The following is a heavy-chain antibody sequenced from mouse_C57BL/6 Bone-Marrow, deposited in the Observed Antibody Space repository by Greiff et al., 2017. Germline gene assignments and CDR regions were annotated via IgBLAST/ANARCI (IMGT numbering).Heavy chain of an antibody. D-gene: IGHD2-3*01. CDR2: ISDGGSYT. CDR1: GFTFSSYA. V-gene: IGHV5-4*01. J-gene: IGHJ1*03. Sequence: EVMLVESGGGLVKPGGSLKLSCAASGFTFSSYAMSWVRQTPEQRLEWVATISDGGSYTYYPDNVKGRFTISRDNAKNNLYLQMSHLKSEDTAMYYCARDGWWYFDVWGTGTTVTVSS. CDR3: ARDGWWYFDV.